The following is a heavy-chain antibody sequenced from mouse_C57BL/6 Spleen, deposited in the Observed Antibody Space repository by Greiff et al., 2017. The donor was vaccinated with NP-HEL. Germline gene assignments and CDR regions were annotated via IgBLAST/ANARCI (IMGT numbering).Heavy chain of an antibody. CDR2: INPNNGGT. Sequence: EVQLVESGPELVKPGASVKMSCKASGYTFTDYNMHWVKQSHGKSLEWIGYINPNNGGTSYNQKFNGKATLTVNKSSSTAYMELRSLTSEDSAVYYCAREGDNWDAFAYWGQGTLVTVSA. D-gene: IGHD4-1*01. J-gene: IGHJ3*01. CDR1: GYTFTDYN. V-gene: IGHV1-22*01. CDR3: AREGDNWDAFAY.